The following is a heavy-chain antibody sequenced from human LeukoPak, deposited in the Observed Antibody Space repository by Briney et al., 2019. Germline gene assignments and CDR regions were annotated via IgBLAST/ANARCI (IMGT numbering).Heavy chain of an antibody. CDR3: AREKPDYGDYVGDAFDI. CDR1: GYTFTSYG. V-gene: IGHV1-18*01. D-gene: IGHD4-17*01. J-gene: IGHJ3*02. CDR2: ISAYNGNT. Sequence: GASVKVSCKASGYTFTSYGISWVRQVPGQGLEWMGWISAYNGNTNYAQKLQGRVTMTTDTSTSTAYMELRSLRSDDTAVYYCAREKPDYGDYVGDAFDIWGQGTMVTVSS.